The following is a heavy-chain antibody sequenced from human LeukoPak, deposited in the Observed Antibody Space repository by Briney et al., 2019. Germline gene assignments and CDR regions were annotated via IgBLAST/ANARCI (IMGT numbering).Heavy chain of an antibody. CDR3: AGSDYYYYMDV. D-gene: IGHD3-10*01. J-gene: IGHJ6*03. Sequence: SETLSLTCTVSGGSISSSSYYWGWIRRPPGKGLEWIGSIYHSGSTYYNPSLKSRVTISVDTSKNQFSLKLSSVTAADTAVFYCAGSDYYYYMDVWGKGTTVTVSS. CDR2: IYHSGST. V-gene: IGHV4-39*01. CDR1: GGSISSSSYY.